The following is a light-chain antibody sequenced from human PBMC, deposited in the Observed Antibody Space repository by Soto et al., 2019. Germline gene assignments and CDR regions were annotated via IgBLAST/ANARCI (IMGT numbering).Light chain of an antibody. V-gene: IGLV1-51*02. Sequence: QSVLTQPPSVSAAPGQKVTISCSGSSSNIGDNCVSWYEQLPGTAPKLLIYENDKRPSGISDRFSGSKSGTSATLGITGLQTGDEADYYCAAWDSSLSAGVFGTGTKLTVL. J-gene: IGLJ1*01. CDR3: AAWDSSLSAGV. CDR2: END. CDR1: SSNIGDNC.